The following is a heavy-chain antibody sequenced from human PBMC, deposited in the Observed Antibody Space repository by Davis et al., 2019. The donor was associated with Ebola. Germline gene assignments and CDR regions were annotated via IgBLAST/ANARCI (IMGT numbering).Heavy chain of an antibody. D-gene: IGHD5-24*01. J-gene: IGHJ5*02. Sequence: HTGGSLRLSCAASGFSFSNYWMHWVRQAPGKGLVWVSRIDNDGSTTTYAGSVKGRFTVTRDNTRRSVFLQMDNLRIEDTATYYCVAHGYKLGSEWFDPWGQGTLVTVSS. CDR3: VAHGYKLGSEWFDP. V-gene: IGHV3-74*01. CDR1: GFSFSNYW. CDR2: IDNDGSTT.